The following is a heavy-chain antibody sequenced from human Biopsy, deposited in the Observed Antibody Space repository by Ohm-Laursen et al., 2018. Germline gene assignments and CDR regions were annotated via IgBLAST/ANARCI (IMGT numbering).Heavy chain of an antibody. CDR1: GGTLITYA. CDR3: ASLEDRTFDK. Sequence: AASVKVSCKASGGTLITYAISWVRQAPGQGLEWMGRIIPILHVPTYAQSFQGRVTISADKSTSTAYMELSGLRSEDTAVYYCASLEDRTFDKWGQGTLVTVSS. J-gene: IGHJ4*02. V-gene: IGHV1-69*04. CDR2: IIPILHVP.